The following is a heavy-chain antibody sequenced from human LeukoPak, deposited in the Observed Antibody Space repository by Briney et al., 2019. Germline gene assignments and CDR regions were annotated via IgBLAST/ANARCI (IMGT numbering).Heavy chain of an antibody. V-gene: IGHV4-59*01. CDR3: ARSIAVAGSYWFDP. D-gene: IGHD6-19*01. J-gene: IGHJ5*02. CDR1: GGSISSYY. CDR2: IYYSGST. Sequence: ASETLSLTCTVSGGSISSYYWSWIRQPPGKGLEWIGYIYYSGSTNYNPSLKSRVTISVDTSKNQFSLKLSSATAADTAVYYCARSIAVAGSYWFDPWGQGTLVTVSS.